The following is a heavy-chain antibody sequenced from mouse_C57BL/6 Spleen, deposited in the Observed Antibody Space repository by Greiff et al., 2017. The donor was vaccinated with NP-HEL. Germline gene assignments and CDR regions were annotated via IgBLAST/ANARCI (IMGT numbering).Heavy chain of an antibody. D-gene: IGHD2-5*01. V-gene: IGHV1-63*01. CDR3: ARSGNYSNWDWYFDV. CDR1: GYTFTNYW. J-gene: IGHJ1*03. CDR2: IYPGGGYT. Sequence: QVQLQQSGAELVRPGTSVKMSCKASGYTFTNYWIGWAKQRPGHGLEWIGDIYPGGGYTNYNEKFKGKATLTADKSSSTAYMLCSSLTSEDSAIYDCARSGNYSNWDWYFDVWGTGTTVTVSS.